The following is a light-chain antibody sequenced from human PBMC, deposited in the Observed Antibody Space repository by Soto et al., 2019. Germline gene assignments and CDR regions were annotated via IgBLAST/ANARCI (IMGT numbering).Light chain of an antibody. CDR2: GDT. CDR3: QSFDSRLSGWL. CDR1: SSNIGAGYD. V-gene: IGLV1-40*01. J-gene: IGLJ3*02. Sequence: QSVLTQPPSVSGAPGQRVTISCTGSSSNIGAGYDVHWYQQLPGTAPKLLISGDTNRPSGVPDRFSGSKSGTSASLAITGRRAEDEADYYCQSFDSRLSGWLFGGGTKLTVL.